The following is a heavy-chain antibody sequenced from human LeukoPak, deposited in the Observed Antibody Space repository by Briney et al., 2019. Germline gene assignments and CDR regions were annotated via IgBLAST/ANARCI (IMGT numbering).Heavy chain of an antibody. CDR2: ITDSGGDT. CDR3: AKGSAAARPYYFDF. D-gene: IGHD6-6*01. J-gene: IGHJ4*02. V-gene: IGHV3-23*01. Sequence: GGSLRLSCAASGFTFSHYAMSWVRQAPGKGLEWISAITDSGGDTYYAASVKGRFTISRDNSKNTLDLQMSSLRAEDTAVYYCAKGSAAARPYYFDFWGQGTLVTVSS. CDR1: GFTFSHYA.